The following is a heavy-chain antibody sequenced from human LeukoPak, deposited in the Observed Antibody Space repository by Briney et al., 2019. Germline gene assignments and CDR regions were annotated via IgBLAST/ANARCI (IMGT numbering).Heavy chain of an antibody. Sequence: SETLSLTCTVSGDSIRGRAYSWGWIRQPPGKGLEWIGSIYSDGSTYSNPSSDPSLNSRVTMSVDTSKNHFSLKLSSVTAADTALYYCAREYPNSSAWSSDYWGQGTLVTVSS. D-gene: IGHD6-19*01. CDR1: GDSIRGRAYS. V-gene: IGHV4-39*07. J-gene: IGHJ4*02. CDR3: AREYPNSSAWSSDY. CDR2: IYSDGST.